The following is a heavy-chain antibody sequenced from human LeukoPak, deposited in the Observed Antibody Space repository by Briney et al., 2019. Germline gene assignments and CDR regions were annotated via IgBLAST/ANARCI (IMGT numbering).Heavy chain of an antibody. CDR3: GNNYGSGSLRVDY. CDR2: ISSSGTYN. D-gene: IGHD3-10*01. J-gene: IGHJ4*02. CDR1: GLTFSSYA. V-gene: IGHV3-21*01. Sequence: GGSLRLSCAASGLTFSSYAMNWVRQAPGKGLEWVSSISSSGTYNYYADSVKGRFTISRDDAKNSVYLQMNSLKADDTAMYYCGNNYGSGSLRVDYWGQGTLVTVSS.